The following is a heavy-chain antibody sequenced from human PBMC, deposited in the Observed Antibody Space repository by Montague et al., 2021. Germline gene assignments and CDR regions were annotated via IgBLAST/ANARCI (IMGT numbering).Heavy chain of an antibody. J-gene: IGHJ5*02. CDR1: FFPFRRSA. D-gene: IGHD4-17*01. CDR2: ITSGGST. V-gene: IGHV3-23*01. CDR3: TKDQDDYGDYVDWDDT. Sequence: LSFSSSFFPFRRSAMSWVRQAPGKGLKWVSSITSGGSTYYADSVTGRFTISRDNSKNTLYLQMNSLRAEDTAVYYCTKDQDDYGDYVDWDDTWGQGTLVTVSS.